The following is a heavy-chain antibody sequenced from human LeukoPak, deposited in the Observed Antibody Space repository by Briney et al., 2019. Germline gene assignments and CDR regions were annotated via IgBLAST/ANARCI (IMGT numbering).Heavy chain of an antibody. J-gene: IGHJ4*02. CDR1: GGSISSGGYS. CDR2: INHSGST. CDR3: ARKWLVFPYRTPSFDY. Sequence: SETLSLTCTVSGGSISSGGYSWSWIRQPPGKGLEWIGEINHSGSTNYNPSLKSRVTISVDTSKNQFSLKLSSVTAADTAVYYCARKWLVFPYRTPSFDYWGQGTLVTVSS. D-gene: IGHD6-19*01. V-gene: IGHV4-39*07.